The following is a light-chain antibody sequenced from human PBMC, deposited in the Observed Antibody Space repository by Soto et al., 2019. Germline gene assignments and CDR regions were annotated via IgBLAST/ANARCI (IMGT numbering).Light chain of an antibody. CDR2: EVS. CDR1: SSDVGLYNY. CDR3: SSYTSSSTRV. J-gene: IGLJ3*02. Sequence: QSALTQPASVSGSPGQSITISCTGTSSDVGLYNYVSWYQQHPGKAPKLMIYEVSNRPSGVSNRFSGSKSGNTASLTISGLQAEDEADYYCSSYTSSSTRVFGGGTKLTVL. V-gene: IGLV2-14*01.